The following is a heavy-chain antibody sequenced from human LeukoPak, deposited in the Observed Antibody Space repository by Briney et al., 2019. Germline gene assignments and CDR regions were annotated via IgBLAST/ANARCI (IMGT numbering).Heavy chain of an antibody. CDR1: GYTFTGYG. V-gene: IGHV1-18*01. CDR2: ISAYNGNT. D-gene: IGHD3-10*01. CDR3: AREEYYGSGRWFSGMDV. J-gene: IGHJ6*02. Sequence: GASVKVSCKASGYTFTGYGISWVRQAPGQGLEWMGWISAYNGNTNYAQKLQGRVTMTTDTSTSTAYMELRSLRSDDTAVYYCAREEYYGSGRWFSGMDVWGQGTTVTVSS.